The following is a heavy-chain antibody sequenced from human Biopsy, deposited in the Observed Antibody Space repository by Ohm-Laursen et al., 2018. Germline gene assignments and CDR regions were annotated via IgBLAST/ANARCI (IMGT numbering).Heavy chain of an antibody. CDR3: ARDSSRRAREGGMDV. J-gene: IGHJ6*02. CDR2: ISETSSHI. Sequence: SLRLSCAASGFMFSASWMNWVRQAPGKGLEWISYISETSSHIYDADSVRGRFTVARDIAKNSLYLQLNSLRVEDTAVYYCARDSSRRAREGGMDVWGQGTTVTVSS. V-gene: IGHV3-21*01. CDR1: GFMFSASW. D-gene: IGHD6-6*01.